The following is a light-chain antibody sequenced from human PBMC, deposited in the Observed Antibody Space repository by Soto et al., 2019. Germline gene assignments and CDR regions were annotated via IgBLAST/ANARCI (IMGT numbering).Light chain of an antibody. CDR3: HHRSS. CDR1: QSVGSY. CDR2: DAS. V-gene: IGKV3-11*01. Sequence: EIMLTQSPATLSLSPGERATLSCRASQSVGSYLAWYQQKPGQAPRLLIYDASGRATGFPARFSADGSGTDFTLTISSLEPEDFGVYYCHHRSSFGQGTRLEIK. J-gene: IGKJ5*01.